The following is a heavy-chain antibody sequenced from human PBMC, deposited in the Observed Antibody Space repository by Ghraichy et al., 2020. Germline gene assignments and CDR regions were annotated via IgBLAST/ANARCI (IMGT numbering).Heavy chain of an antibody. D-gene: IGHD6-25*01. CDR1: GGSISSGGYY. CDR2: IYHSGST. Sequence: SETLSLTCTVSGGSISSGGYYWSWIRQHPGKGLEWIGYIYHSGSTYYNPSLKSRVTISVDTSKNQFSLKLSSVTAADTAVYYCARGTSSGNDYWGQGTLVTVSS. CDR3: ARGTSSGNDY. J-gene: IGHJ4*02. V-gene: IGHV4-31*03.